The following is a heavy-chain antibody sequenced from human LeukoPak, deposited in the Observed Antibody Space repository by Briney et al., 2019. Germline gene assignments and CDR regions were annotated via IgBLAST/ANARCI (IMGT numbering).Heavy chain of an antibody. CDR2: ISGHSDYI. Sequence: GGSLRLSCAASGFMFSGFIMNWVRLAPGKGLEWVSSISGHSDYIHYADSVRGRFTISRDNAKSSLYLQMDSLRVEDTAVYYCARVKTYYFDYWGQGTLVTVSS. CDR1: GFMFSGFI. V-gene: IGHV3-21*01. J-gene: IGHJ4*02. CDR3: ARVKTYYFDY.